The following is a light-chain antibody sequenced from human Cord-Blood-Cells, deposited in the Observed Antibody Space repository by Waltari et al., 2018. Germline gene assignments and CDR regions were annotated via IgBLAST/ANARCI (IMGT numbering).Light chain of an antibody. J-gene: IGLJ2*01. CDR2: EGS. CDR3: CSYAGSSTFVV. V-gene: IGLV2-23*03. Sequence: QSALIQPASVSGSPGQSITISCTGTSSDVGSYTLVSWYQQHPGKAHKLMIYEGSKRPSGVSNRFSGSKSGNTASLTISGLQAEDEADYCCSYAGSSTFVVFGGGTKLTVL. CDR1: SSDVGSYTL.